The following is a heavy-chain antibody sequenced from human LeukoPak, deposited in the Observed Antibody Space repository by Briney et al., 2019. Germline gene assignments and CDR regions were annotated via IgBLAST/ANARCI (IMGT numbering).Heavy chain of an antibody. Sequence: SETLSLTCTVSNGSISSYYWSWIRQPPGKGLEWIGYIYYTGSTNYNPSLKSRATISVDTSKNQFSLKLNSVTAADTAVYYCARGVEASGVGFYAFDIWGQGTVVTVSS. J-gene: IGHJ3*02. V-gene: IGHV4-59*12. CDR2: IYYTGST. CDR1: NGSISSYY. D-gene: IGHD6-13*01. CDR3: ARGVEASGVGFYAFDI.